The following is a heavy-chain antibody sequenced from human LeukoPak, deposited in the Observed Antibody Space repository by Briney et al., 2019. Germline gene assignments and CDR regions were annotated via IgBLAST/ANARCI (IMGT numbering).Heavy chain of an antibody. CDR2: IYYSGST. CDR3: ARGLWFGESNWFDP. Sequence: SETLSLTCTVSGGSISSYYWSWIRQPPGKGLEWIGYIYYSGSTNYNPSLKSRVTISVDTSKNQLSLKLSSVTAADTAVYYCARGLWFGESNWFDPWGQGTLVTVSS. J-gene: IGHJ5*02. D-gene: IGHD3-10*01. V-gene: IGHV4-59*01. CDR1: GGSISSYY.